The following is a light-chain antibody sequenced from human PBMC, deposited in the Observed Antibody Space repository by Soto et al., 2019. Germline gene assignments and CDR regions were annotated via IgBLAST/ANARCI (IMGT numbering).Light chain of an antibody. Sequence: EIVMTQSPLSLPVAPGEPASISCRSSQSLLHLNGYNYLDWYLQKPGQSPQLLIYLGSNRASGXPXRXXGSGSGTEFTLKISKVEAEDVGVYYCMQALQTPQLTFGGGTKVEI. CDR3: MQALQTPQLT. J-gene: IGKJ4*01. CDR2: LGS. V-gene: IGKV2-28*01. CDR1: QSLLHLNGYNY.